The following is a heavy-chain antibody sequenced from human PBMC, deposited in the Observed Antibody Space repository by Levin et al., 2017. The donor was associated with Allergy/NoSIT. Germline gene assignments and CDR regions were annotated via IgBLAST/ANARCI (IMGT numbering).Heavy chain of an antibody. V-gene: IGHV1-2*02. J-gene: IGHJ5*02. Sequence: GESLKISCKASGYTFTGFYMHWVRQAPGQGLEWMGWINPNSGGTNYAQKFQGRVTMTRDTSISTAYMELSRLRSDDTAVYYCATRTTGTSLNWFDPWGQGTLVTVSS. CDR1: GYTFTGFY. CDR3: ATRTTGTSLNWFDP. CDR2: INPNSGGT. D-gene: IGHD1-1*01.